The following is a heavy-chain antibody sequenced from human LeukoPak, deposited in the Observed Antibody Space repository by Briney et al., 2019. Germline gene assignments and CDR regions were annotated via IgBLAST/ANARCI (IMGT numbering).Heavy chain of an antibody. CDR3: AREPYSSSWKNWFDP. D-gene: IGHD6-13*01. J-gene: IGHJ5*02. V-gene: IGHV4-4*07. Sequence: SETLSLTCTVSGGSISSYYLSWVRLPAGKGLEWIGLIYTSGSTNYNPSLKSRVTMSVDTSKNQFSLKLSSVTAADTAVYYCAREPYSSSWKNWFDPLGQGTLVTVSS. CDR2: IYTSGST. CDR1: GGSISSYY.